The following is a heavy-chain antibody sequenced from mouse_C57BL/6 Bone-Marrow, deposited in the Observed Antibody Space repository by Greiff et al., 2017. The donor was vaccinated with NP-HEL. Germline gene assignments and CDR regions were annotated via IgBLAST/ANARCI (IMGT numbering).Heavy chain of an antibody. CDR2: IWRGGST. D-gene: IGHD4-1*01. J-gene: IGHJ1*03. V-gene: IGHV2-5*01. CDR3: AKNLGQGYFDV. CDR1: GFSLTSYG. Sequence: VHLVESGPGLVQPSQSLSITCTVSGFSLTSYGVHWVRQSPGKGLEWLGVIWRGGSTDYNAAFMSRLSITKDNSKSQVFFKMNSLQADDTAIYYCAKNLGQGYFDVWGTGTTVTVSS.